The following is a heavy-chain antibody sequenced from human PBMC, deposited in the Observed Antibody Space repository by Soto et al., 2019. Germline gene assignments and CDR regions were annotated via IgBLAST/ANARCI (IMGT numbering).Heavy chain of an antibody. J-gene: IGHJ4*02. CDR1: GYTFTKYG. CDR3: AREVAAAGGASDY. Sequence: QVQLVQSGAEVKNPGASVKVSCKASGYTFTKYGIGWVRQAPGQGLEWMGWISAYNGNTNYAQKLQGRGTMTTDTTTSPASMELRSLKSDDTAVYYCAREVAAAGGASDYWGQGTLVTVSS. V-gene: IGHV1-18*01. D-gene: IGHD6-13*01. CDR2: ISAYNGNT.